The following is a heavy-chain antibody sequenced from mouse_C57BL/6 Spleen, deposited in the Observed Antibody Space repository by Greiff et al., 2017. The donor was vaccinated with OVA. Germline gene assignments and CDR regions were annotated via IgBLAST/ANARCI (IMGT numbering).Heavy chain of an antibody. Sequence: QVQLQQPGAELVRPGSSVKLSCKASGYTFTSYWMHWVKQRPIQGLEWIGNIDPSDSETHYNQKFKDKATLTVDKSSSTAYMQLSSLTSEDSAVYYCAREDDWDGYFDYWGQGTTLTVSS. CDR1: GYTFTSYW. CDR3: AREDDWDGYFDY. V-gene: IGHV1-52*01. D-gene: IGHD4-1*01. CDR2: IDPSDSET. J-gene: IGHJ2*01.